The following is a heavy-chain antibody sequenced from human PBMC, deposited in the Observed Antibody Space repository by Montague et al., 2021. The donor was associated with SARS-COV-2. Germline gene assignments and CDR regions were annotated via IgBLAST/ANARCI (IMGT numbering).Heavy chain of an antibody. CDR2: TYYRSKWYN. V-gene: IGHV6-1*01. D-gene: IGHD2-2*01. Sequence: CAISGDSVSSNIATWNWIRQSPSRGLELLGRTYYRSKWYNDYAESVKSRITIDPDTSKHQFSLHLNSVTPEDTAVYYCARIPVGSKYYFDFWGQGTLVTVSP. CDR3: ARIPVGSKYYFDF. J-gene: IGHJ4*02. CDR1: GDSVSSNIAT.